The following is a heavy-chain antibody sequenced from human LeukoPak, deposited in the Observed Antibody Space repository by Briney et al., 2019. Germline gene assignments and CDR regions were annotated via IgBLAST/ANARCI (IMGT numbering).Heavy chain of an antibody. CDR3: ARDATTLTTRWFDP. Sequence: SETLSLTCTVSGGSVSSCYWSWIRQPAGRGLEWIGRIYTSGSTTYNTSLKSRVTISVDTSKNQFSLKLSSVTATDTAVYYCARDATTLTTRWFDPWGQGPLVTVSS. CDR2: IYTSGST. J-gene: IGHJ5*02. D-gene: IGHD4-17*01. V-gene: IGHV4-4*07. CDR1: GGSVSSCY.